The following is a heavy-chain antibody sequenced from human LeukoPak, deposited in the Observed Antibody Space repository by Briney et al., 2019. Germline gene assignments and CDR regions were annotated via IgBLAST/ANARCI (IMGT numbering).Heavy chain of an antibody. CDR3: ARVRPPINYFDY. Sequence: ASVKVSCKASGYTFTSYYMHWVRQAPGQGLEWMGIINPSGGSTSYAQKFQGRVTMTRDTSTSTVYMGLSSLRSEDTAVYYCARVRPPINYFDYWGQGTLVTVSS. V-gene: IGHV1-46*01. CDR2: INPSGGST. CDR1: GYTFTSYY. D-gene: IGHD3-10*01. J-gene: IGHJ4*02.